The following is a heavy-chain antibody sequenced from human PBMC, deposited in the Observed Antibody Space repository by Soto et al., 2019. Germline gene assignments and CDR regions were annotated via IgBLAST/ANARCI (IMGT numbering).Heavy chain of an antibody. V-gene: IGHV6-1*01. D-gene: IGHD3-16*02. Sequence: SQTLSLTCAISGGSVSSNSAAWNWIRQSPSRGLEWLGRTYYRSKWYNDYAVSVKSRITINPDTSKNQFSLQLNSVTPEDTAVYYCARGVTFGGVIVIYYFDYWGQGTLVTVSS. CDR3: ARGVTFGGVIVIYYFDY. CDR2: TYYRSKWYN. CDR1: GGSVSSNSAA. J-gene: IGHJ4*02.